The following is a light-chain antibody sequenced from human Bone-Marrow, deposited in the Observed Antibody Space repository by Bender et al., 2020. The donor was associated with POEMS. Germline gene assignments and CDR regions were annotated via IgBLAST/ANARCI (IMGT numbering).Light chain of an antibody. CDR1: SSNIGNNY. CDR2: ENH. V-gene: IGLV1-51*02. CDR3: QSYDNSLGGWV. J-gene: IGLJ3*02. Sequence: QSVLTQPPSVSAAPGQKVTISCSGSSSNIGNNYVSWYQHLPGTAPKLLIFENHKRPSGIPDRFSGSKSGTSASLAITGLQAEDEGDYYCQSYDNSLGGWVFGGGTKLTVL.